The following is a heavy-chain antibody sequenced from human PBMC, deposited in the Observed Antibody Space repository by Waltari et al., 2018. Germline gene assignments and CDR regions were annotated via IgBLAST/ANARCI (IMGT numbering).Heavy chain of an antibody. CDR1: GGSISSGSYY. J-gene: IGHJ6*02. V-gene: IGHV4-61*09. CDR2: IYTSGGT. Sequence: QVQLQESGPGLVKPSQTLSLTCTVSGGSISSGSYYWSWIRQPAGKGLEWIGYIYTSGGTTYTPSRKSRFTISVDTSKNQFSLKLSSVTAADTAVYYCASALRAGAAAEYYYGMDVWGQGTTVIVSS. D-gene: IGHD6-13*01. CDR3: ASALRAGAAAEYYYGMDV.